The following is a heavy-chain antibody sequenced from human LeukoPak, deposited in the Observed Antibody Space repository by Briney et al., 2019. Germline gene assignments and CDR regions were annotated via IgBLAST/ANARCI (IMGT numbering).Heavy chain of an antibody. CDR2: IYYIGTI. V-gene: IGHV4-34*01. J-gene: IGHJ4*02. CDR1: GGSFSGYY. CDR3: ARGSRDGYDYPLDY. D-gene: IGHD5-24*01. Sequence: SETLSLTCAVYGGSFSGYYWSWIRQPPGKGLEWIANIYYIGTIHDNYSLKSRVTISVDTYKNQFSLRLSSVTAADTAAYYCARGSRDGYDYPLDYWGQGTLVTVFS.